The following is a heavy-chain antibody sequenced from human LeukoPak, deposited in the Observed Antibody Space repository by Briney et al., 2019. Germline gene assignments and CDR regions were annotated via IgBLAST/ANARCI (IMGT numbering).Heavy chain of an antibody. CDR3: AKPLGDAFDI. V-gene: IGHV3-21*04. D-gene: IGHD7-27*01. Sequence: GGSLELSCAASGFTFSDYTMNWVRQAPGKGLEWVSSISSTSHYIYYADSVKGRFTISRDNAKNSLYLQMNSLRAEDTAVYYCAKPLGDAFDIWGQGTMVTVSS. CDR1: GFTFSDYT. J-gene: IGHJ3*02. CDR2: ISSTSHYI.